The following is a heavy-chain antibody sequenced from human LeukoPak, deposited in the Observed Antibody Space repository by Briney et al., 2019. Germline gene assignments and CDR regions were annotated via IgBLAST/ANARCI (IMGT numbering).Heavy chain of an antibody. Sequence: SETLSLTCAVYGGSFSGYYWSWIRQPPGKGLEWIGEINHSGSTNYNPSLKSRVTISVDTSKNQFSLKLSSVTAADTAVYYCARGLVWSYYRAGAFDIWGQGTMVTVSS. D-gene: IGHD1-26*01. J-gene: IGHJ3*02. CDR2: INHSGST. V-gene: IGHV4-34*01. CDR1: GGSFSGYY. CDR3: ARGLVWSYYRAGAFDI.